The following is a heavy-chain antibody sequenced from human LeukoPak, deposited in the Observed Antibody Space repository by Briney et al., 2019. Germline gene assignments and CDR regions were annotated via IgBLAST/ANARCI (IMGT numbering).Heavy chain of an antibody. D-gene: IGHD5-12*01. J-gene: IGHJ4*02. CDR2: IKQDGSEK. Sequence: GGSLRLSCAASGFTFSNYWMSWVRQAPGKGLEWVANIKQDGSEKYYVDSVKGRFTISRDNAKNSLYLQMNSLRAEDTAVYYCARGIAWLRPPYYFDYWGQGTLVTVSS. V-gene: IGHV3-7*04. CDR1: GFTFSNYW. CDR3: ARGIAWLRPPYYFDY.